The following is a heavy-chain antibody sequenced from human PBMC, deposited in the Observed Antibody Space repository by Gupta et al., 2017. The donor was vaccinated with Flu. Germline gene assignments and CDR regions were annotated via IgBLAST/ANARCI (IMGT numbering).Heavy chain of an antibody. V-gene: IGHV4-31*03. J-gene: IGHJ5*02. CDR3: ARERKIRGQIAARGWFDP. D-gene: IGHD6-6*01. Sequence: QVQLQESGPGLVKPSQTLSLTCTVSGGSISSGGYYWSWIRQHPGKGLEWIWYIYYSGSTYYNPSLKSRVTISVDTSKNQFSLKLSSVTAADTAVYYCARERKIRGQIAARGWFDPWGQGTLVTVSS. CDR2: IYYSGST. CDR1: GGSISSGGYY.